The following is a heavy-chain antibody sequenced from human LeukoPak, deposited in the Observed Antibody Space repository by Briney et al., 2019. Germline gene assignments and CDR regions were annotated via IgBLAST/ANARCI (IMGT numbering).Heavy chain of an antibody. Sequence: ASVKVSCKASGYTFTGYYMHWVRQAPGQGLEWMGWINPNSGGTNYAQKFQGRVTMTRDTSISTAYMELSRLRSDDTAVYYCARDPDYGDFGQPYYFDYWGQGTLVTVCS. CDR3: ARDPDYGDFGQPYYFDY. V-gene: IGHV1-2*02. CDR2: INPNSGGT. J-gene: IGHJ4*02. D-gene: IGHD4-17*01. CDR1: GYTFTGYY.